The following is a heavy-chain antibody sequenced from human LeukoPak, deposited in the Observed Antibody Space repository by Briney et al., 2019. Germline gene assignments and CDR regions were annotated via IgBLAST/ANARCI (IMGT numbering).Heavy chain of an antibody. Sequence: PGGSLRLSCAASGFTFSTFGMHWVRQAPGKGLEWVAIISYDGSDKNYADSVKGRFTISRDNSKDTLYLQMNSLRAEDTAVYYCAKRQRCSTTICSVSFYYDYVMDAWGQGTTVTVSS. CDR3: AKRQRCSTTICSVSFYYDYVMDA. D-gene: IGHD2-2*01. CDR2: ISYDGSDK. V-gene: IGHV3-30*18. CDR1: GFTFSTFG. J-gene: IGHJ6*02.